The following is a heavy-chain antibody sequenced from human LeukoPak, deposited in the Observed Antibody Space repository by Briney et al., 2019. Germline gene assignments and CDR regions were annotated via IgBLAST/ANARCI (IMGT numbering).Heavy chain of an antibody. J-gene: IGHJ4*02. CDR1: GYSISSGYY. D-gene: IGHD2-21*02. CDR3: AKEGGGGDYYFDY. Sequence: SETLSLTCTVSGYSISSGYYWGWIRQPPGKGLEWIGSIYYSGSTYYNPSLKSRVTISVDTSKNQFSLKLSSVTAADTAVYYCAKEGGGGDYYFDYWGQGTLVTVSS. CDR2: IYYSGST. V-gene: IGHV4-38-2*02.